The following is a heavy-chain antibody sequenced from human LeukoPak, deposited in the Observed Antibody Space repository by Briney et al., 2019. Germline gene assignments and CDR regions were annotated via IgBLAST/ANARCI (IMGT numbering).Heavy chain of an antibody. D-gene: IGHD2-2*01. CDR1: GGSISSYY. J-gene: IGHJ3*02. Sequence: SETLSLTCTVSGGSISSYYWSWIRQPPGKGLEWIGYIYYSGSTNYNPSLKSRVTMSVDTSKNQFSLKLSSVTAADTAVYYCARHRRRDFSSQDAFDIWGQGTMVTVSS. CDR2: IYYSGST. V-gene: IGHV4-59*08. CDR3: ARHRRRDFSSQDAFDI.